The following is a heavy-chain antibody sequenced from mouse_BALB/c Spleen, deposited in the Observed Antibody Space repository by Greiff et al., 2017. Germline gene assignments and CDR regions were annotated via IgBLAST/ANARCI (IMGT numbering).Heavy chain of an antibody. Sequence: EVMLVESGPGLVKPSQSLSLTCTVTGYSITSDYAWNWIRQFPGNKLEWMGYISYSGSTSYNPSLKSRISITRDTSKNQFFLQLNSVTTEDTATYYCARLYGNYGFDYWGQGTTLTVSS. D-gene: IGHD2-1*01. V-gene: IGHV3-2*02. CDR1: GYSITSDYA. CDR3: ARLYGNYGFDY. CDR2: ISYSGST. J-gene: IGHJ2*01.